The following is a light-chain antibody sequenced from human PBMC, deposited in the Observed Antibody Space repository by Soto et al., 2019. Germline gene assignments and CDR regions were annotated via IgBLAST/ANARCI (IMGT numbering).Light chain of an antibody. CDR1: QDIAAY. V-gene: IGKV1D-12*01. J-gene: IGKJ5*01. CDR3: QQAYSFPIT. CDR2: AAS. Sequence: EIQLTQSPSSVSASVGDRVTITCRASQDIAAYLAWYQHKPGRAPELLIHAASSLQSGVPSRFSGSGSGTDFTLTINSLQPEDFATYYCQQAYSFPITFGQGTRWRL.